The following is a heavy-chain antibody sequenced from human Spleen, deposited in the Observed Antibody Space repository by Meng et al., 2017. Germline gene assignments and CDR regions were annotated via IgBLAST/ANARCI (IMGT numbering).Heavy chain of an antibody. CDR3: ARVRGYSGYDWGNHDAFVI. CDR2: IYYSGNT. V-gene: IGHV4-59*12. J-gene: IGHJ3*02. Sequence: GSLRLSCTVSSDSISPYFWSWIRQPPGKGLEWLGYIYYSGNTNYNPSLKSRVTISVDTSKNQFSLKLSSVTAADTAVYYCARVRGYSGYDWGNHDAFVIWGQGTMVTVSS. CDR1: SDSISPYF. D-gene: IGHD5-12*01.